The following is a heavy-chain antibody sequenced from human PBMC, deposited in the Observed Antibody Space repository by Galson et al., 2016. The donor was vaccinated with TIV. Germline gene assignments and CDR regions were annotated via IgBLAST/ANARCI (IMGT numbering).Heavy chain of an antibody. Sequence: SVKVSCKASGFTFSDHYMEWVRQAPGRGFESLGRINANDGMTKFAQKFHGRVTLSRDTSITTVYMEMSGLTSDDTAVYYCARTGDFDYWGQGTPVTVSS. CDR1: GFTFSDHY. D-gene: IGHD1-14*01. V-gene: IGHV1-2*02. J-gene: IGHJ4*02. CDR2: INANDGMT. CDR3: ARTGDFDY.